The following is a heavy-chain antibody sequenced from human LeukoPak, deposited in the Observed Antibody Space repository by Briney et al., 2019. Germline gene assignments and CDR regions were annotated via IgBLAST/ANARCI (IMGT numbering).Heavy chain of an antibody. CDR3: ARDIAAAGSGDWFDP. Sequence: KPSDTLSLTCTVSGGSISSYYWSWIRQPPGKGLEWIGYIYYSGSTNYSPSLESRVTISVDTSKNQFSLKLSSVTAADTAVYYCARDIAAAGSGDWFDPWGQGTLVTVSS. J-gene: IGHJ5*02. V-gene: IGHV4-59*01. D-gene: IGHD6-13*01. CDR2: IYYSGST. CDR1: GGSISSYY.